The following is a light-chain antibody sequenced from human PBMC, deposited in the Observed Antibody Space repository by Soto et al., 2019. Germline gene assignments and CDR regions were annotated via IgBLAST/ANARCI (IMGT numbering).Light chain of an antibody. Sequence: QSVLTQPASVSGSPRQSITISCTGTSSDVGGYNYVSWYQQHPGKAPKLMIYDVSNRPSGVSNRFSGSKSGNTASLTISGLQAEDEADYYCSSYTSSSTRVVFGGGTKLTVL. J-gene: IGLJ2*01. CDR1: SSDVGGYNY. CDR2: DVS. CDR3: SSYTSSSTRVV. V-gene: IGLV2-14*01.